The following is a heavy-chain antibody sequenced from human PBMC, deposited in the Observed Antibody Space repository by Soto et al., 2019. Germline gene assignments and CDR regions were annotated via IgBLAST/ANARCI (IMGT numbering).Heavy chain of an antibody. CDR3: ARSPQSTVTTSDY. D-gene: IGHD4-17*01. J-gene: IGHJ4*02. V-gene: IGHV4-39*01. Sequence: SETLSLTCPVSGGSLSSSSYYWGWLRQPPGKGLEWIGSIYYSGSTYYNPSLKSRVTISVDTSKNQFSLKLSSVTAADTAVYYCARSPQSTVTTSDYWGQGTLVTVP. CDR2: IYYSGST. CDR1: GGSLSSSSYY.